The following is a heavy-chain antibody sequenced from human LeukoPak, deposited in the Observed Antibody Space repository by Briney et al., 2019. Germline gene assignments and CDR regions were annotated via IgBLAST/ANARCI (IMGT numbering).Heavy chain of an antibody. Sequence: GGSLRLSCAASGFTFSSYAMHWVRQAPGKGLGWVAVISYDGSNKYYADSVKGRFTISRDNSKNTLYLQMNSLRAEDTAVYYCAREPTGYGDYVDYWGQGTLVTVSS. J-gene: IGHJ4*02. V-gene: IGHV3-30*04. D-gene: IGHD4-17*01. CDR3: AREPTGYGDYVDY. CDR1: GFTFSSYA. CDR2: ISYDGSNK.